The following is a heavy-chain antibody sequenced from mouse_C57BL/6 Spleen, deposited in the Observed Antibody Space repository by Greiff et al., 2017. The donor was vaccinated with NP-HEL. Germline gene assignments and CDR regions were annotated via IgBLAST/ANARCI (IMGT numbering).Heavy chain of an antibody. J-gene: IGHJ2*01. CDR3: ARPHYGSSSAFGY. CDR1: GFTFSDYG. V-gene: IGHV5-17*01. Sequence: EVKLVESGGGLVKPGGSLKLSCAASGFTFSDYGMHWVRQAPEKGLEWVAYISSGSSTIYYADTVKGRFTISRDNAKNTLFLQMTSLRSEDTAMYYCARPHYGSSSAFGYWGQGTTLSVSS. D-gene: IGHD1-1*01. CDR2: ISSGSSTI.